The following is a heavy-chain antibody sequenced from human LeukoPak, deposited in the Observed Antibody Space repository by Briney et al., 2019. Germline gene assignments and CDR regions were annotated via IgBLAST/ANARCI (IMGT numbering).Heavy chain of an antibody. V-gene: IGHV1-8*03. CDR1: GYTFTTYH. CDR3: ARTPSLTASGYDY. Sequence: ASVKVSCKTSGYTFTTYHINWVRQATGQGLEWLGWTNPYSGDRGYAQKFQGRLSITSDTSISTAYMELSSLRSDDTAVYFCARTPSLTASGYDYWGQGTLVTVSS. D-gene: IGHD2-21*02. CDR2: TNPYSGDR. J-gene: IGHJ4*02.